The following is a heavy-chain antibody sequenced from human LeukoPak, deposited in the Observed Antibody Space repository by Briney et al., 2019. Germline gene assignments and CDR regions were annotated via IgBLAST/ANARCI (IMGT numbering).Heavy chain of an antibody. J-gene: IGHJ5*02. D-gene: IGHD3-22*01. CDR2: INHSGST. Sequence: SETLSLTCVVYGGSFNGYYWSWIRQPPGKGLEWIGEINHSGSTNYNPSLKSRVTISVDTSKNQFSLKLSSVTAADTAVYYCARNYYDSSGGFDPWGQGTLVTVPS. CDR1: GGSFNGYY. V-gene: IGHV4-34*01. CDR3: ARNYYDSSGGFDP.